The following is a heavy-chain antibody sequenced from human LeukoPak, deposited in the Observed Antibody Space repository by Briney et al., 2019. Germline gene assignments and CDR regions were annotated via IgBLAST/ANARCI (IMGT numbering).Heavy chain of an antibody. CDR2: IIPILGIA. Sequence: GSSVKVSCKASGGTFSSYAISWVRQAPGQGLEWMGRIIPILGIANYAQKFQGRVTITADKSTSTAYMELRSLRSDDTAVYYCARFSLGVNSSSQKGAFDIWGQGTMVTVSS. D-gene: IGHD2/OR15-2a*01. V-gene: IGHV1-69*04. J-gene: IGHJ3*02. CDR3: ARFSLGVNSSSQKGAFDI. CDR1: GGTFSSYA.